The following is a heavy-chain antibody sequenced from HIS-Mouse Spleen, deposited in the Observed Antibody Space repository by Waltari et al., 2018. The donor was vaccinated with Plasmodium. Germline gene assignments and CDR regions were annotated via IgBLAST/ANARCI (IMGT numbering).Heavy chain of an antibody. V-gene: IGHV4-34*01. CDR2: INHSGST. CDR3: ARGRVLGTSSGYFDL. J-gene: IGHJ2*01. Sequence: QVQLQQWGAGLLKPSETLSPTGAVYGGSFSGYYWSWIRQPPGKGLEWIGEINHSGSTNYNPSLKSRVTISVDTSKNQFSLKLSSVTAADTAVYYCARGRVLGTSSGYFDLWGRGTLVTVSS. D-gene: IGHD3-10*01. CDR1: GGSFSGYY.